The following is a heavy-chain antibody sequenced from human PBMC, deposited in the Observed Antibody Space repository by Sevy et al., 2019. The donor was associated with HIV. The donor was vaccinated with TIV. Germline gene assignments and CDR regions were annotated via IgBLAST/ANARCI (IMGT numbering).Heavy chain of an antibody. CDR1: QFNFDTYA. D-gene: IGHD3-10*01. CDR3: ATNMVHAGAYDSYFNF. Sequence: GGSLRLSYVASQFNFDTYAIRWVRQAPGKGLEWVAMIWYDGSSKDYAESVKGRFAISRDNSQNTAFLQMNSLRAEDTGVYYCATNMVHAGAYDSYFNFWGQGSLVTVSS. V-gene: IGHV3-33*01. CDR2: IWYDGSSK. J-gene: IGHJ4*02.